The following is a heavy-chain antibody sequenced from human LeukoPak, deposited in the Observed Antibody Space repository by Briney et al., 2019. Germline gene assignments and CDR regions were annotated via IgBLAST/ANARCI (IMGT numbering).Heavy chain of an antibody. D-gene: IGHD3-10*01. J-gene: IGHJ6*04. CDR2: INPSGGST. Sequence: ASVKVSCKASGYTFTSYYMHWVRQAPGQGLEWMGIINPSGGSTSYAQKFQGRVTMTRDTSTSTAYMELSSLRSEDTAVYYCASQGVLLWFGELLKPPLYYYGMDVWGKGTTVTVSS. V-gene: IGHV1-46*01. CDR3: ASQGVLLWFGELLKPPLYYYGMDV. CDR1: GYTFTSYY.